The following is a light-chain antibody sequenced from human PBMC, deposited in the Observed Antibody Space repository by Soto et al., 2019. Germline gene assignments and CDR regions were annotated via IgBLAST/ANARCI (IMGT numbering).Light chain of an antibody. CDR2: EVS. CDR3: SSYAGSNYV. CDR1: SSDVGGYNY. V-gene: IGLV2-8*01. Sequence: QSVLTQPPSASGSPGQSVTISRTGTSSDVGGYNYVSWYQQHPGKVPKLMIYEVSKRPSGVPDRFSGSKSGNTASLTVSGLQAEDEADYYCSSYAGSNYVFGTGTKVTVL. J-gene: IGLJ1*01.